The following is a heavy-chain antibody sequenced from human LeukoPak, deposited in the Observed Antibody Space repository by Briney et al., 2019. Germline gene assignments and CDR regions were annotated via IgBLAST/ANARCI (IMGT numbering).Heavy chain of an antibody. CDR3: ARGDTVTTGYDY. D-gene: IGHD4-17*01. Sequence: PSQTLSLTCTVSGGSISSGDYYWSWIRQPPGKGLEWIGYIYYSGSTYYNPPLKSRVTISVDTSKNQFSLKLSSVTAADTAVYYCARGDTVTTGYDYWGQGTLVTVSS. CDR1: GGSISSGDYY. CDR2: IYYSGST. J-gene: IGHJ4*02. V-gene: IGHV4-30-4*01.